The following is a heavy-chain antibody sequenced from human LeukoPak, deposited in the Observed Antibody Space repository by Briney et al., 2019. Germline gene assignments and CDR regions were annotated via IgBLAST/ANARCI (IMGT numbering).Heavy chain of an antibody. CDR3: ASDTGATDTAMVGDAFVI. CDR1: GYTFTDYY. Sequence: ASVKISCKGSGYTFTDYYMYWVRQAPGEGREWMGLVDPEDGETRYAEKFQGRGNITADTSTDTAYMELSSLRSEDTAVYYCASDTGATDTAMVGDAFVIWGQGTMVTVSS. J-gene: IGHJ3*02. D-gene: IGHD5-18*01. CDR2: VDPEDGET. V-gene: IGHV1-69-2*01.